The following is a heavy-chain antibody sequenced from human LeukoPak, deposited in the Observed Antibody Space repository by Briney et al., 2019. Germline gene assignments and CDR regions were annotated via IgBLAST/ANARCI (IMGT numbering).Heavy chain of an antibody. J-gene: IGHJ4*02. CDR2: INQDGSAK. Sequence: GGSLRLSCAASGFTLSSYWMSGVRQSPGKGREWWANINQDGSAKDYGGSVEGRFTISRDNAKNSLYLQMHSLTAEDTAVYFCASAPNENYFDFWGQGTLVTVSS. CDR3: ASAPNENYFDF. CDR1: GFTLSSYW. V-gene: IGHV3-7*01.